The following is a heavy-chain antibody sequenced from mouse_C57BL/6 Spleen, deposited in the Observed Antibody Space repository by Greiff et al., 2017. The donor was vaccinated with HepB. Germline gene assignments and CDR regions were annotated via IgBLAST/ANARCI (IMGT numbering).Heavy chain of an antibody. V-gene: IGHV14-4*01. CDR1: GFNIKDDY. CDR2: IDPENGDT. D-gene: IGHD1-1*01. Sequence: VQLQQSGAELVRPGASVKLSCTASGFNIKDDYMHWVKQRPEQGLEWIGWIDPENGDTEYASKFQGKATITADTSSNTAYLQLSSLTSEDTAVYYWTTVVATGDYWGQGTTLTVSS. J-gene: IGHJ2*01. CDR3: TTVVATGDY.